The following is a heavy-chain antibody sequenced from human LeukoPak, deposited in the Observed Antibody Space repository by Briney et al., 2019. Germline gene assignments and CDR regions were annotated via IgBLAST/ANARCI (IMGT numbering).Heavy chain of an antibody. CDR2: ISSSSSYI. D-gene: IGHD3-9*01. Sequence: GGSLRLSCAASGFTFSSYSMNWVRQAPGKGLEWVSSISSSSSYIYYADSVKGRFTISRDNAKNSLYLQMNSLRAEDTAVYYCARDSAILTGYAFDIWGQGTMVTVSS. CDR3: ARDSAILTGYAFDI. CDR1: GFTFSSYS. V-gene: IGHV3-21*01. J-gene: IGHJ3*02.